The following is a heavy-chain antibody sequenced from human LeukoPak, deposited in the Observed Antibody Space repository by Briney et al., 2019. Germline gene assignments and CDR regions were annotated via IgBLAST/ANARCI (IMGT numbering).Heavy chain of an antibody. CDR2: IYHSGST. CDR3: ARESRDYGDYEDY. Sequence: SETLSLTCTVSGYSISSGYYWGWIRQPPGKGLEWIGSIYHSGSTYYNPSLKSRVTISVDTSKNQFSLKLSSVTAADTAVYYCARESRDYGDYEDYWGQGTLVTVSS. CDR1: GYSISSGYY. D-gene: IGHD4-17*01. V-gene: IGHV4-38-2*02. J-gene: IGHJ4*02.